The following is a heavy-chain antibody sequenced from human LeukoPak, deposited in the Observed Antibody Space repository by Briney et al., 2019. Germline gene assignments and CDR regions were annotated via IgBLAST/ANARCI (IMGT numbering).Heavy chain of an antibody. CDR3: ARGYYDSGGYYFDY. V-gene: IGHV1-2*02. J-gene: IGHJ4*02. D-gene: IGHD3-22*01. Sequence: ASVKVSCKASGYTFTGYYMHWVRQAPGQGLEWMGWINPNSGGTNYAQKFQGRVTMTRDTSISTAYMELRSLRSDDTAVYYCARGYYDSGGYYFDYWGQGTLVTVSS. CDR1: GYTFTGYY. CDR2: INPNSGGT.